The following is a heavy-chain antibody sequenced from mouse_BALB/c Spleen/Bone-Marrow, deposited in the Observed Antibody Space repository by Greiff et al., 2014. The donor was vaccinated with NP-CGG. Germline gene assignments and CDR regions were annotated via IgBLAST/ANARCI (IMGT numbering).Heavy chain of an antibody. Sequence: EVQRVESGGGLVQPGGSLKLSCVASGFTFSSYGMSRVRQTPDKRLELVATINNNGGSTYYPDSVKGQFTISRDNAKNTLYLQMSSLKSEDTAMYYCARVYGWYFDVWGAGTTVTVSS. CDR2: INNNGGST. CDR3: ARVYGWYFDV. J-gene: IGHJ1*01. V-gene: IGHV5-6-3*01. CDR1: GFTFSSYG. D-gene: IGHD1-1*01.